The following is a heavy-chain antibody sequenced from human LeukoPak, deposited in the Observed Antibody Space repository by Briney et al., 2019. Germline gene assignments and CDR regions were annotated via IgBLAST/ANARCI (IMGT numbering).Heavy chain of an antibody. CDR1: GGTFSSYA. V-gene: IGHV1-69*05. CDR3: ARVLGSGWPLDY. Sequence: ASVKVSCKASGGTFSSYAISWVRQAPGQGLEWMGGIIPIFGTANYAQKLQGRVTMTTDTSTSTAYMELRSLRSDDTAVYYCARVLGSGWPLDYWGQGTLVTVSS. CDR2: IIPIFGTA. J-gene: IGHJ4*02. D-gene: IGHD6-19*01.